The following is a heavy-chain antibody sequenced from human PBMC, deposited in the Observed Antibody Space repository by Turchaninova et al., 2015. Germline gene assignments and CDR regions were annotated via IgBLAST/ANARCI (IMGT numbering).Heavy chain of an antibody. V-gene: IGHV2-26*01. CDR3: ARISMVRGQRINYYFGMDV. CDR1: GFYLSNARMG. CDR2: IFSNDEK. D-gene: IGHD3-10*01. Sequence: QVTLKESGPVLVNPPDTPTLTCTVPGFYLSNARMGVGWIRQPPGKALEWLAQIFSNDEKSYNTSLKSRLTISKDTSKSQVVLTVTNMDPVDTGTYYCARISMVRGQRINYYFGMDVWGQGTTVTVSS. J-gene: IGHJ6*02.